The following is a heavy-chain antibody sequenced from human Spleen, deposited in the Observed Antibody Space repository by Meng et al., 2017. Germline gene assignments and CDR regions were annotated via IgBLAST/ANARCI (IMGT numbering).Heavy chain of an antibody. D-gene: IGHD4-11*01. V-gene: IGHV4-38-2*02. J-gene: IGHJ3*02. CDR2: IHHSGKT. CDR3: TREVNASPDI. CDR1: GYSISSGFY. Sequence: SETLSLTCTVSGYSISSGFYWGWIRQPPGKGLEWIGTIHHSGKTYYNPSLESRVTISVDTSKNQFSLRLNSVTAADTAVYFCTREVNASPDIWGQGTMVTVSS.